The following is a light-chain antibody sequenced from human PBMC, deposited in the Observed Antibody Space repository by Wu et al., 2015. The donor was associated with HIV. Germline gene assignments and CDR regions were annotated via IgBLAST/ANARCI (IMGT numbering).Light chain of an antibody. CDR3: QQYNQGFT. Sequence: DIQMTQSPSTLSASVGDRVTITCRASQSFNSRLAWYQQKPGKAPKLLIYTASTLQSGVPSRFSGSGSGTEFTLTIDDLQPDDFATYYCQQYNQGFTFGPGTKVDLK. J-gene: IGKJ3*01. CDR2: TAS. CDR1: QSFNSR. V-gene: IGKV1-5*03.